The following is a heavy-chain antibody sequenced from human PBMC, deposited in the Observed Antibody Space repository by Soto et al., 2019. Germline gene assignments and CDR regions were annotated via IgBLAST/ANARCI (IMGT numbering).Heavy chain of an antibody. Sequence: GGSLRLSCAASGFTFSSYAMSWVRQAPGKGLEWVSAISGSGGSTYYADSVKGRFTISTDNSKNTLYLQMNSLRAEDTAVYYCAKGGGRGLPPYYYGMDVWGQGTTVTVSS. CDR1: GFTFSSYA. CDR2: ISGSGGST. J-gene: IGHJ6*02. CDR3: AKGGGRGLPPYYYGMDV. V-gene: IGHV3-23*01. D-gene: IGHD4-17*01.